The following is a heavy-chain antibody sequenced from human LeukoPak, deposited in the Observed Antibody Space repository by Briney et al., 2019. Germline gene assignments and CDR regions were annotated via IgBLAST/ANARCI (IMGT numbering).Heavy chain of an antibody. CDR1: GFPFSSYG. Sequence: GGSLRLSCASSGFPFSSYGMDWVRQAAGKGLEWVAFIRYDGSNKYYADSVKGRFTISRDNSKNTLYLQMNSLRAEDTAVYYCAKDPELFRPDPHIDYWGRGTLVTVSS. D-gene: IGHD1-1*01. J-gene: IGHJ4*02. V-gene: IGHV3-30*02. CDR3: AKDPELFRPDPHIDY. CDR2: IRYDGSNK.